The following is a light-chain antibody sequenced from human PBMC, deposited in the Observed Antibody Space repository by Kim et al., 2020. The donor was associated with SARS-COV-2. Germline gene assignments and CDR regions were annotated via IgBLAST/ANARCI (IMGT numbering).Light chain of an antibody. V-gene: IGKV3-15*01. J-gene: IGKJ4*01. CDR1: QSLDSN. Sequence: PGERATLSCRASQSLDSNLAWYQQKPGQPPRVLIYGASTRTTGIPARFSGSGSGTEFTLTISSLQSEDFAVYYCQQYNNWPLTFGGGTKVDIK. CDR2: GAS. CDR3: QQYNNWPLT.